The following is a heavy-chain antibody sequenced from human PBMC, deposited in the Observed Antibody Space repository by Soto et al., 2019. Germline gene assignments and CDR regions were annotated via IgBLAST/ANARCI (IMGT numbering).Heavy chain of an antibody. CDR1: GYTFTSYD. Sequence: QVHLVQSGAEVKKPGASVKVSCRTSGYTFTSYDINWVRQATGQGLEWMGWMNPHSGNTRYAQKFQGRATMTTNTSISTAYMELSSLRSGDTAVYYCATATIAATGLGYWGQGTPVTVS. CDR2: MNPHSGNT. V-gene: IGHV1-8*01. J-gene: IGHJ4*02. CDR3: ATATIAATGLGY. D-gene: IGHD6-13*01.